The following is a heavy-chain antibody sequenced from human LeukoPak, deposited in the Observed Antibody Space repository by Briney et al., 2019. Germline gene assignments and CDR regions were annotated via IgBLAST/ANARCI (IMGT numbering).Heavy chain of an antibody. J-gene: IGHJ4*02. Sequence: ASVKVSCKTSGYTFTGYYIHWVRQAPGQGLEWMGWINPNTGGTNYAQKFQGRVTMTSDTSITTAYMELSSLKSDDTAMYYCARAPMIVVVFPPRLDFWGQGTLVTVSS. D-gene: IGHD3-22*01. CDR1: GYTFTGYY. CDR3: ARAPMIVVVFPPRLDF. CDR2: INPNTGGT. V-gene: IGHV1-2*02.